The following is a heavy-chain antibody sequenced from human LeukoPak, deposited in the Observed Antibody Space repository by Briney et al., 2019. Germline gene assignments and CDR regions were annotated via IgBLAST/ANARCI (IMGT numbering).Heavy chain of an antibody. CDR1: GFTLSSYS. V-gene: IGHV3-48*03. D-gene: IGHD5-18*01. CDR3: ARDSTPGYTAGFYFDL. Sequence: GGSLRLSCAASGFTLSSYSMNWVRQAPGKGLEWVSFISRAATTMFYADSVKGRFTITRDNAQNSLYLQLDSLRVEDTAVYYCARDSTPGYTAGFYFDLWGQGTLVTVSS. J-gene: IGHJ4*02. CDR2: ISRAATTM.